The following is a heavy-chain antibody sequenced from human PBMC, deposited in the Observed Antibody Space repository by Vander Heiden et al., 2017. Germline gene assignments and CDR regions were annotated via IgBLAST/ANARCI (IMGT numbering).Heavy chain of an antibody. CDR3: ATSPSSGYN. V-gene: IGHV3-72*01. D-gene: IGHD3-22*01. CDR2: IRNKAASHTT. Sequence: EVQLLESGGGLVQPGGSLRLSCVGSGFTFSDHYMDWGRQAQGKGLEWVGRIRNKAASHTTAYAASVEGRFAISRDDSKNSLYLQLNSLKTEDTAMYYCATSPSSGYNWGQGTQVTVSS. CDR1: GFTFSDHY. J-gene: IGHJ1*01.